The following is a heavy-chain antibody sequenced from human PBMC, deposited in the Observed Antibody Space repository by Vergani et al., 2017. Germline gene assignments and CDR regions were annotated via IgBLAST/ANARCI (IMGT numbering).Heavy chain of an antibody. J-gene: IGHJ5*02. CDR2: INAGNGNT. D-gene: IGHD3-3*01. CDR1: GYTFTSYA. CDR3: AKSWGVTIFRVPKRTGWFDP. V-gene: IGHV1-3*01. Sequence: QVQLVQSGAEVKKPGASVKVSCKASGYTFTSYAMHWVRQAPGQRLEWMGWINAGNGNTKYSQKFQGRVTITRDTSASTAYMELSSRRSEDTAVYYCAKSWGVTIFRVPKRTGWFDPWGQGTLVTVSS.